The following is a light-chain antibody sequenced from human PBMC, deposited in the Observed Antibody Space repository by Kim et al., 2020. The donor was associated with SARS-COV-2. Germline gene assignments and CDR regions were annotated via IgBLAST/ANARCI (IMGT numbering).Light chain of an antibody. CDR3: QKYNSAPPWT. J-gene: IGKJ1*01. CDR1: QGISNY. CDR2: AAS. V-gene: IGKV1-27*01. Sequence: DIQMTQSPSSLSASVGDRVTITCRASQGISNYLAWYQQKPGKVPKLLIYAASTLQSGVPSRFSGSGSGTDFTLTISSLQPEDVATYYCQKYNSAPPWTFGQWTKVDIK.